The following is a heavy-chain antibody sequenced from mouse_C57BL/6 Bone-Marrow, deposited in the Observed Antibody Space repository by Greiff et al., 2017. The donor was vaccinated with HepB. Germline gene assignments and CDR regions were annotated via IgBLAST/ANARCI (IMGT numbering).Heavy chain of an antibody. CDR2: IYPGDGDT. Sequence: QVQLQQPGAELVKPGASVKLSCKASGYAFSSYWMNWVKQRPGKGLEWIGQIYPGDGDTNYNGKFKGKATLTADKSSSTAYMQLSSLTSEDSAVYFCARGGLRRGRYYAMDYWGQGTSVTVSS. D-gene: IGHD2-4*01. CDR3: ARGGLRRGRYYAMDY. J-gene: IGHJ4*01. CDR1: GYAFSSYW. V-gene: IGHV1-80*01.